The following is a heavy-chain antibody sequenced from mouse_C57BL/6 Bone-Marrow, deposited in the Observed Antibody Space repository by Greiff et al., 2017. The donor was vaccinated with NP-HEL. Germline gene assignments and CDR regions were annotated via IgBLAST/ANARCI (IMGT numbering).Heavy chain of an antibody. J-gene: IGHJ1*03. CDR3: GGNYWYFDV. V-gene: IGHV1-15*01. CDR2: IDPETGGT. D-gene: IGHD2-1*01. CDR1: GYTFTDYE. Sequence: QVQLQQSGAELVRPGASVTLSCKASGYTFTDYEMHWVKQTPVHGLEWIGAIDPETGGTAYNQKFTGKAILTADKSSSTAYMELRSLTSEDSAVYYCGGNYWYFDVWGTGTTVTVSS.